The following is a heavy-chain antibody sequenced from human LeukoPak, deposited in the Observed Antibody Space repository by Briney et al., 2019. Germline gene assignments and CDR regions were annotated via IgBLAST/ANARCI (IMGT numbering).Heavy chain of an antibody. D-gene: IGHD6-19*01. CDR3: AREGIAVADTYYYYYMDV. Sequence: PSETLSLTCAVSGGSISSSNWWSWVRQPPGKGLERIGEIYHSGSTNYNPSLKSRVTISVDKSKNQFSLKLSSVTAADTAVYYCAREGIAVADTYYYYYMDVWGKGTWVTVSS. V-gene: IGHV4-4*02. J-gene: IGHJ6*03. CDR2: IYHSGST. CDR1: GGSISSSNW.